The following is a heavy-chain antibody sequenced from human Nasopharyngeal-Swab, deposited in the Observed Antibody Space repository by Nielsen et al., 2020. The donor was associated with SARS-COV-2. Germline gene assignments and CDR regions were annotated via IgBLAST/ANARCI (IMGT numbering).Heavy chain of an antibody. Sequence: GESLKISCAASGFTFSSYAMHWVRQAPGKGLEWVAFISYDGSNKYYADSVKGRFTISRDNSKNTLYLRINSLRAEDTAVYYCVRGRGTIFGVVRGIDYWGQGTLVTVSS. J-gene: IGHJ4*02. V-gene: IGHV3-30-3*01. CDR3: VRGRGTIFGVVRGIDY. CDR1: GFTFSSYA. D-gene: IGHD3-3*01. CDR2: ISYDGSNK.